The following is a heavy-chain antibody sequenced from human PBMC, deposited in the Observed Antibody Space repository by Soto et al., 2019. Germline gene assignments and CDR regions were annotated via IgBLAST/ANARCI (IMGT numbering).Heavy chain of an antibody. CDR3: AREGVHHYYGMVV. Sequence: LSLTCTVPCGSISSGGYYWSWIRQHPGKVLEWIGYIYYSGSTYYNPSLKSRVTISVYTSKNQFSLKLSSVTAADTAVYYCAREGVHHYYGMVVWGQGTTLTVPS. J-gene: IGHJ6*02. CDR1: CGSISSGGYY. D-gene: IGHD2-8*01. V-gene: IGHV4-31*03. CDR2: IYYSGST.